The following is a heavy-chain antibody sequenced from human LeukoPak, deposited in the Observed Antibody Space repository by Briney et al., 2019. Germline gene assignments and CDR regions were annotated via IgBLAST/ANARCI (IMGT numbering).Heavy chain of an antibody. J-gene: IGHJ4*02. D-gene: IGHD3-22*01. CDR3: ARAPDDSSGYYPLDY. Sequence: QTSETLSLTCTVSGRSISSYYWSWIRQPPGKGLEWIGYIYYSGSTNYNPSLKSRVTISVDTSKNQFSLKLNSVTAADTAVYYCARAPDDSSGYYPLDYWGQGTLVTVSS. CDR1: GRSISSYY. V-gene: IGHV4-59*01. CDR2: IYYSGST.